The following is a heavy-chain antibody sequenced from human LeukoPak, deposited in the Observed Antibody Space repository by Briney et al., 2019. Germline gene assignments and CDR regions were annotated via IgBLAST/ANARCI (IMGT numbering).Heavy chain of an antibody. V-gene: IGHV1-46*01. D-gene: IGHD5-18*01. CDR3: ARVTHTELSTWFDP. J-gene: IGHJ5*02. Sequence: ASVKVSCKASGYTFTSYYMHWVRQAPGQGLEWMGIINPRGGSTSYAQKFQGRVTITADESTTTAYMELSSLRSEDTAVYYCARVTHTELSTWFDPWGQGTLVTVSS. CDR1: GYTFTSYY. CDR2: INPRGGST.